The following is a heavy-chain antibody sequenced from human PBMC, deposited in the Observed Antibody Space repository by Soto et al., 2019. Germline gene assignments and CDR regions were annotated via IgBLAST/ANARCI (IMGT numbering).Heavy chain of an antibody. Sequence: QVQLVQSGAEVKKPGASVKVSCKTSGFTFTNDYINWVRQAPGQGLEVMGWISAYSGNTNYAQNLQGRVTMTTDTSASKAYLELRSLRSDDTAVYVCARGDTYYVNWYFDYWGQGTLVTVSS. CDR2: ISAYSGNT. CDR3: ARGDTYYVNWYFDY. D-gene: IGHD1-1*01. CDR1: GFTFTNDY. J-gene: IGHJ4*02. V-gene: IGHV1-18*01.